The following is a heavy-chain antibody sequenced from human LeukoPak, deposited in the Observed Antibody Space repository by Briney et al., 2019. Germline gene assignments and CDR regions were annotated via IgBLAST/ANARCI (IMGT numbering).Heavy chain of an antibody. D-gene: IGHD3-9*01. V-gene: IGHV3-23*01. CDR1: GFTFSNYA. CDR3: AKWGDYDVLTGYYDPDY. Sequence: AGGSLRLSCVASGFTFSNYAVSWVRQAPGEGLEWVSAITGSGGITYYADSVKGRFTISRDNSKNTLYLQMNSLRAEDTAVYYCAKWGDYDVLTGYYDPDYWGQGTLVTVSS. J-gene: IGHJ4*02. CDR2: ITGSGGIT.